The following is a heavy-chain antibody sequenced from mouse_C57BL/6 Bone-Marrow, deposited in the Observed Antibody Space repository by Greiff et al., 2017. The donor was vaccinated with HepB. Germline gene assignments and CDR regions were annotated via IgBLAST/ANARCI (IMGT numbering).Heavy chain of an antibody. CDR1: GFSLTSYA. Sequence: VKLVESGPGLVAPSQSLSITCTVSGFSLTSYAISWVRQPPGKGLEWLGVIWTGGSTNYNSALKSRLSISKDNSKSQVFLKMNSLQTDDTARYYCARSHDGYDYFDYWGQGTTLTVSS. CDR2: IWTGGST. D-gene: IGHD2-3*01. CDR3: ARSHDGYDYFDY. V-gene: IGHV2-9-1*01. J-gene: IGHJ2*01.